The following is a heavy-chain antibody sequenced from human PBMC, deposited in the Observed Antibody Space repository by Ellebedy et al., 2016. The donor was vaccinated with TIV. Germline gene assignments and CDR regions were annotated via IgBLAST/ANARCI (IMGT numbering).Heavy chain of an antibody. V-gene: IGHV1-69*10. D-gene: IGHD6-19*01. Sequence: SVKVSCXASGGTFNNYAISWVRQAPGQGLEWMGGTIPILGVVNYAQKFQGRVTMTTDTATSTAYMELKSLRSDDTAVYFCARSTSIAVAGAEDWGQGTLVTVSS. CDR3: ARSTSIAVAGAED. CDR2: TIPILGVV. J-gene: IGHJ4*02. CDR1: GGTFNNYA.